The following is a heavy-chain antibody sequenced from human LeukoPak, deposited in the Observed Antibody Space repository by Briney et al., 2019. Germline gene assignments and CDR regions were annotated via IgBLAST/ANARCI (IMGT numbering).Heavy chain of an antibody. CDR1: GFTFSNYE. CDR3: AKDGGSGILY. CDR2: ISASGNPM. V-gene: IGHV3-48*03. Sequence: GGSLRLSCAASGFTFSNYEMNWVGQAPGKGLEWISYISASGNPMFYADSVKGRFTISKDNAKNSLYLQMNSLRAEDTAIYYCAKDGGSGILYWGQGTLVTVSS. J-gene: IGHJ4*02. D-gene: IGHD3-10*01.